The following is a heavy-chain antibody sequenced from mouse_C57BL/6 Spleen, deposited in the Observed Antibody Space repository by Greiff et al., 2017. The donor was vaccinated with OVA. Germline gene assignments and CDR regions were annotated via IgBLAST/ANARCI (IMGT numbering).Heavy chain of an antibody. D-gene: IGHD1-1*01. CDR1: GFTFSSYG. CDR2: ISSGGSYT. Sequence: EVQLVESGGDLVKPGGSLKLSCAASGFTFSSYGMSWVRQTPDKRLEWVATISSGGSYTYYPDSVKGRFTISRDNAKNTLYLQMSSLKSEDTAMYYCARQGGTVVGAMDYWGQGTSVTVSS. V-gene: IGHV5-6*01. J-gene: IGHJ4*01. CDR3: ARQGGTVVGAMDY.